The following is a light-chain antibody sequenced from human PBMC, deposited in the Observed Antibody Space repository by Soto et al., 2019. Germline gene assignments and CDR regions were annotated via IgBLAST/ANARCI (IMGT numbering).Light chain of an antibody. CDR1: SSDVGGYNY. CDR3: SSYTSSSTLEV. CDR2: DVN. J-gene: IGLJ1*01. V-gene: IGLV2-14*03. Sequence: SVLTQPASVYGSPGQWITISCTGTSSDVGGYNYVSWYQQHPGKAPKLMIYDVNNRPSGVSNRFPGSKSGNTASLTISGLQAEDEADYYCSSYTSSSTLEVFGTGTKVTVL.